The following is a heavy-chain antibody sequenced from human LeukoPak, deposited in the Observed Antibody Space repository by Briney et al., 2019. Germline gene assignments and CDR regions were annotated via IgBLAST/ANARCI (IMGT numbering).Heavy chain of an antibody. CDR3: ARDHVRYSSNWYPIDY. V-gene: IGHV1-46*01. CDR2: INPSGGST. D-gene: IGHD6-13*01. CDR1: GYTFTSYY. Sequence: ASVKVSCKASGYTFTSYYMHWVRQAPGQGLEWMGIINPSGGSTSYAQKFQGRVTMTRDTSTSTVYMELSGLRSEDTAVYYCARDHVRYSSNWYPIDYWGQGALVTVSS. J-gene: IGHJ4*02.